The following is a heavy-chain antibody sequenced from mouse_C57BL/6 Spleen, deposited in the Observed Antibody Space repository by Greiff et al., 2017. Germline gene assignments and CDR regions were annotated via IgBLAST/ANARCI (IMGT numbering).Heavy chain of an antibody. V-gene: IGHV2-5*01. CDR1: GFSLTSYG. CDR3: DKGTVVSYYAMDY. Sequence: QVQLKQSGPGLVQPSQSLSITCTVSGFSLTSYGVHWVRQSPGTGLEWLGVIWRGGSTDYNAAFMSRLSITKDNSKSQVFFKMNSLQADDTAIYYSDKGTVVSYYAMDYWGQGTSVTVSS. J-gene: IGHJ4*01. D-gene: IGHD1-1*01. CDR2: IWRGGST.